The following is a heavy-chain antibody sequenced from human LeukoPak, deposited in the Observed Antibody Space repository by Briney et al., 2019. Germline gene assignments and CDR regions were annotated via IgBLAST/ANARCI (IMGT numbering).Heavy chain of an antibody. CDR1: GFTFSSYA. V-gene: IGHV3-23*01. Sequence: GGSLRLSCAASGFTFSSYAMSWIRQAPGKGLEWLSAISPTTGTTFYADSVKGRFTISRDNSKNTLYLQMNILRAEDTAVYYCARDRDSSGYYYARSYGMDVWGQGTTVTVSS. D-gene: IGHD3-22*01. CDR3: ARDRDSSGYYYARSYGMDV. CDR2: ISPTTGTT. J-gene: IGHJ6*02.